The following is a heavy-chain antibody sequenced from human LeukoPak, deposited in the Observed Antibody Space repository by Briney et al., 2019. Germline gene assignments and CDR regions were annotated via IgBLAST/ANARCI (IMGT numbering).Heavy chain of an antibody. CDR3: ARGTVATTLYYYYMDV. Sequence: GESLKISCKGSGYSFTSYWIGWVRQMPGKGLEWMGIIYPGDSDTRYSPSFQGQVTISADKSISTAYLQWSSLKASDTAMYYCARGTVATTLYYYYMDVWGKGTTVTVS. V-gene: IGHV5-51*01. J-gene: IGHJ6*03. CDR1: GYSFTSYW. CDR2: IYPGDSDT. D-gene: IGHD5-12*01.